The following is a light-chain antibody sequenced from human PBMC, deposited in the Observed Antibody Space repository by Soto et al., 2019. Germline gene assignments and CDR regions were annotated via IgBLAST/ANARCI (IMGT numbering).Light chain of an antibody. CDR3: ATWDDSLKGAV. CDR1: SSNIGSNY. Sequence: QSVLTQPPSASATPGQRVIISCSGSSSNIGSNYVHWYHHLPGAAPQLLIFWNDKRASGVPDRFSGSKSGTSASLAISGLRSDDEADYFCATWDDSLKGAVFGGGTKLTVL. V-gene: IGLV1-47*01. J-gene: IGLJ2*01. CDR2: WND.